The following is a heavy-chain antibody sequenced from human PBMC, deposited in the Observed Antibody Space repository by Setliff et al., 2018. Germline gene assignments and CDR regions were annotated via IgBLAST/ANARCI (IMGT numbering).Heavy chain of an antibody. J-gene: IGHJ4*02. Sequence: TLSLTFTVSGGPFSGASIWSWIRQPPGKGLEFIGYVYHSGTAKYDPSLESRAIMSVDASKNEISLKLKSVTAADTAVYYCAKGGTYRYFDFWGQGALVTVSS. D-gene: IGHD1-1*01. V-gene: IGHV4-59*01. CDR1: GGPFSGAS. CDR3: AKGGTYRYFDF. CDR2: VYHSGTA.